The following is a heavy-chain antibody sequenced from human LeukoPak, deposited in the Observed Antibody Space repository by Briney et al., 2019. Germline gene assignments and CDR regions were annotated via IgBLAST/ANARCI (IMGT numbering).Heavy chain of an antibody. V-gene: IGHV4-59*04. Sequence: PSETLSLTCTVSGGPITDYFWNWIRQPAGKGLEWIGEIYHSGSTCYNPSLKSRVTISVDKSKNQFSLKLSSVTAADTAVYYCAVGGVYLRGGAEAFDIWGQGTMVTVSS. CDR1: GGPITDYF. D-gene: IGHD3-10*01. CDR3: AVGGVYLRGGAEAFDI. J-gene: IGHJ3*02. CDR2: IYHSGST.